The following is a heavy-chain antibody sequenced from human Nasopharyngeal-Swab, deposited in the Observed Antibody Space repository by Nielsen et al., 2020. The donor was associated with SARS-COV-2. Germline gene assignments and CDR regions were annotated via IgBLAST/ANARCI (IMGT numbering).Heavy chain of an antibody. CDR3: IAAAGTGSFDY. J-gene: IGHJ4*02. CDR1: GFTFSSYA. D-gene: IGHD6-13*01. CDR2: ITDSGGST. Sequence: GESLKISCAASGFTFSSYAMSWVRQAPGKGLEWVSGITDSGGSTYYADSVKGRFTISRDNSKNTLYLQMNSLRAEDTAVYYCIAAAGTGSFDYWGQGTLVTVSS. V-gene: IGHV3-23*01.